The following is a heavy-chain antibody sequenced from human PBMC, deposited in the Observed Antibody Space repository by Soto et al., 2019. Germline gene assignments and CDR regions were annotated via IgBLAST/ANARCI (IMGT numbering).Heavy chain of an antibody. CDR3: ARDGDYCDSSGFQRDYHYYGMDV. V-gene: IGHV1-69*01. Sequence: QVQLVQSGAEVKKPGSSVKVSCQASGGSFSDYAISWVRQAPGQGLEWMGGIIPMLGIADNAQKFQGRVIITADEYTSTVYMELSSLRSEDTAVYYCARDGDYCDSSGFQRDYHYYGMDVWGQGTTVTVAS. CDR1: GGSFSDYA. CDR2: IIPMLGIA. J-gene: IGHJ6*02. D-gene: IGHD3-22*01.